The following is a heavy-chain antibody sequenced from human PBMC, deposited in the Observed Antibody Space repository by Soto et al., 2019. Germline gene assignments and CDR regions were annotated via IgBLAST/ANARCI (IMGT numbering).Heavy chain of an antibody. D-gene: IGHD3-10*01. Sequence: GSLRLSCVASGLDFSTYAMSWVRQAPGKGLEWVSVIGEGGVSRVYADAVKGRFTISRDNSKNTLYLQMTSLRVDDTAMYYCARDSVTRVSSDIPGMDVWGQGTTVTVSS. CDR1: GLDFSTYA. V-gene: IGHV3-23*01. CDR3: ARDSVTRVSSDIPGMDV. CDR2: IGEGGVSR. J-gene: IGHJ6*02.